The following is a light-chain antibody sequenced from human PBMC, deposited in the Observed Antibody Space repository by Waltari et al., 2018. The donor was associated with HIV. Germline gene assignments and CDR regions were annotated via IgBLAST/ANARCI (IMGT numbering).Light chain of an antibody. Sequence: QSALTQPPSASGSPGQSVTISCTGKASDVGAYNYVSWYQQHPGKPPKLIIYEVFKRPSGVPEPLSGSKSGNTASLTVSGLQAEDEANYYCASYAGRNTLVFGGGTKLTVL. CDR1: ASDVGAYNY. J-gene: IGLJ2*01. CDR2: EVF. V-gene: IGLV2-8*01. CDR3: ASYAGRNTLV.